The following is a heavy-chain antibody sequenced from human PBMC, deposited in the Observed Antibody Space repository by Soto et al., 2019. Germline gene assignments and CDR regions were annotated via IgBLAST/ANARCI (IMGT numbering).Heavy chain of an antibody. CDR1: GFTFSSYG. CDR3: AKDRSISSSSYFDY. CDR2: ISYDGSNK. V-gene: IGHV3-30*18. Sequence: GGSLRLSCAASGFTFSSYGMHWVRQAPGKGLEWVAVISYDGSNKYYADSVKGRFTISRDNSKNTLYLQMNSLRAEDTAVYYCAKDRSISSSSYFDYWGQGTLVTVSS. D-gene: IGHD6-13*01. J-gene: IGHJ4*02.